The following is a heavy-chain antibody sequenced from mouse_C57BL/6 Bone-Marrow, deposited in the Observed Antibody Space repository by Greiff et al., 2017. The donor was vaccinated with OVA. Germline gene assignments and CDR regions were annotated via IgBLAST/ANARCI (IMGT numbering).Heavy chain of an antibody. V-gene: IGHV1-69*01. CDR1: GYTFTSYW. CDR2: IDPSDSYT. Sequence: QVQLQQPGAELVMPGASVKLSCKASGYTFTSYWMHWVKQRPGQGLEWIGEIDPSDSYTNYNQKFKGKSTLTVDKSSSTAYMQLSSLTSEDSAVYYWATTAQATWGAMDYWGQGTSVTVSS. D-gene: IGHD3-2*02. CDR3: ATTAQATWGAMDY. J-gene: IGHJ4*01.